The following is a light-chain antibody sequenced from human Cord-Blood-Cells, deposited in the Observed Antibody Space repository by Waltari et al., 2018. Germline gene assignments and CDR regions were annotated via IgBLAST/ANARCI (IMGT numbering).Light chain of an antibody. V-gene: IGKV1-5*03. J-gene: IGKJ1*01. CDR2: KAS. CDR1: QSISSW. Sequence: DIPMTQSPSTLSASVGDRVTIPCRASQSISSWLAWYQQKPGKAPKLLIYKASSLESGVPSRFSGSGSGTEFTLTISSLQPDDFATYYCQQYNSYSTFGQGTKVEIK. CDR3: QQYNSYST.